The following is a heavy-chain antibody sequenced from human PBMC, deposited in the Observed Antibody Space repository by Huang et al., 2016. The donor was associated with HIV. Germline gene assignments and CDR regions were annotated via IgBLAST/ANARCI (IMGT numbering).Heavy chain of an antibody. D-gene: IGHD3-22*01. CDR1: GFTFSSYW. J-gene: IGHJ4*02. V-gene: IGHV3-74*01. CDR3: VRDPRIQSWLNYFDY. CDR2: INSDGSSS. Sequence: EVQLVESGGGLVQPGGSLRLSCAASGFTFSSYWMHWVRQAPGKGRVWVSRINSDGSSSGYADYVKGRFTISRDNAKNTLYLQMNSLRAEDTAVYYCVRDPRIQSWLNYFDYWGQGTLVSVSS.